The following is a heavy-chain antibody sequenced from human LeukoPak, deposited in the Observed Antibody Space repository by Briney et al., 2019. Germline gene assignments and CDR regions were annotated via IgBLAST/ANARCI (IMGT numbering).Heavy chain of an antibody. CDR3: ARDGYYYGSSGYYYPED. CDR1: GGSISSGSYY. CDR2: IYTSGGT. J-gene: IGHJ4*02. Sequence: PSETLSLTCTVSGGSISSGSYYWSWIRQPAGKGLEWIGRIYTSGGTNYNPSLKSRVTISVDTSKNQFSLKLSSVTAADTAVYYCARDGYYYGSSGYYYPEDWGQGTLVTVSS. V-gene: IGHV4-61*02. D-gene: IGHD3-22*01.